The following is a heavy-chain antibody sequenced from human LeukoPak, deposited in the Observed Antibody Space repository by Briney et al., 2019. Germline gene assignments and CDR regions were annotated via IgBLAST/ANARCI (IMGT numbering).Heavy chain of an antibody. CDR1: GYSFTSYW. CDR3: AGQLRVSSGGSCYSCYFDY. D-gene: IGHD2-15*01. Sequence: GESLKISCKGSGYSFTSYWIGWVRQMPGKGLEWMGIIYPGDSDTRYSPSFQGQVTISADKSISTAYLQWSSLKASDTAMYYCAGQLRVSSGGSCYSCYFDYWGQGTLVTVSS. V-gene: IGHV5-51*01. J-gene: IGHJ4*02. CDR2: IYPGDSDT.